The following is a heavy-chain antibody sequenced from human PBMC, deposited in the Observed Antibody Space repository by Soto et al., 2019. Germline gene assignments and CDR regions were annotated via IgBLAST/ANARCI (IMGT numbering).Heavy chain of an antibody. Sequence: GSLRLSCVGSGFTFSNYGMHWVRQPPGKGLEWVALISDDGDKRYYADSVRGRLIISRDNSKDTLYLQMNSLGPDDTAVYFCAKARVRIVGANSFDYWGQGTPVTVAS. CDR2: ISDDGDKR. CDR1: GFTFSNYG. CDR3: AKARVRIVGANSFDY. D-gene: IGHD1-26*01. V-gene: IGHV3-30*18. J-gene: IGHJ4*02.